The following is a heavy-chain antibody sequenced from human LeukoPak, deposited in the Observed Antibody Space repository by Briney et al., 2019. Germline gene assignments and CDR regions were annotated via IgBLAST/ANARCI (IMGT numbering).Heavy chain of an antibody. CDR2: IDPSDSYT. CDR3: ASPKPGGYSSGPDFDY. D-gene: IGHD6-19*01. J-gene: IGHJ4*02. CDR1: GYSFTSYW. V-gene: IGHV5-10-1*01. Sequence: GESLKISGKGSGYSFTSYWISWARQMPGKGLEWMGRIDPSDSYTNYSPSFQGHVTISADKSISTAYLQWSSLKASDTAMYYCASPKPGGYSSGPDFDYWGQGTLVTVSS.